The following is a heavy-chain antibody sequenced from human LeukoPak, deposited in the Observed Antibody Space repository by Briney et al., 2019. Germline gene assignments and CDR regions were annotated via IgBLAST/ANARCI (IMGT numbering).Heavy chain of an antibody. V-gene: IGHV3-23*01. CDR3: ARKGAGLSKYMDV. D-gene: IGHD3-16*01. Sequence: GGSLRLSCAASGFTFSSYAMSWVRQAPGKGLEWVSAISGSGGSTYYADSVKGRFTISRDNAKNSLYLQMNSLRAEDTAVFYCARKGAGLSKYMDVWGKGTTVTISS. CDR2: ISGSGGST. CDR1: GFTFSSYA. J-gene: IGHJ6*03.